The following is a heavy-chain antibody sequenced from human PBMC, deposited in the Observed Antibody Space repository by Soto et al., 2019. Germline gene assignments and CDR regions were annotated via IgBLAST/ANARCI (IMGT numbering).Heavy chain of an antibody. V-gene: IGHV3-23*01. CDR3: AKRSTHFDN. CDR1: GFTLSGYV. CDR2: ISGSGDHI. Sequence: EVQLLESGGGLVQPGGSLRLSCAASGFTLSGYVMSWVRQAPGKGLGWVSDISGSGDHIFYADSVKGRFTISRDNSKSTLYLQMNSLRAEDTAVYYCAKRSTHFDNWGQGTLVTVSS. J-gene: IGHJ4*02.